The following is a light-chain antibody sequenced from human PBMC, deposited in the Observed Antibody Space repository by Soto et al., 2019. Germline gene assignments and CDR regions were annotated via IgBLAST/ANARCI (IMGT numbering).Light chain of an antibody. Sequence: EIVMTQSPVTLSVPTGERATLSCRASQSVSNNYLAWYQQKPGQAPRLLIYVASNRATGIPDRFSGSGSGTDFTLTISRLEPEDFAVYYCQQYGSSGTFGQGTKVDIK. CDR3: QQYGSSGT. CDR1: QSVSNNY. V-gene: IGKV3-20*01. CDR2: VAS. J-gene: IGKJ1*01.